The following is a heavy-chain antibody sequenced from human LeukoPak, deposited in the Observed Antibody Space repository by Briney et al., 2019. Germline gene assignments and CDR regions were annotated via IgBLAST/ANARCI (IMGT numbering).Heavy chain of an antibody. CDR1: GFTFSSYA. J-gene: IGHJ1*01. V-gene: IGHV3-23*01. D-gene: IGHD3-22*01. CDR2: ISGSGGST. CDR3: AKDLDYYDSSGQYFQH. Sequence: PGGSLRLSCAASGFTFSSYAMSWVRQAPGKGLEWVSAISGSGGSTYYPDSVKGRFTISRDNSKNTLYLQMNSLRAEDTAVYYCAKDLDYYDSSGQYFQHWGQGTLVTVSS.